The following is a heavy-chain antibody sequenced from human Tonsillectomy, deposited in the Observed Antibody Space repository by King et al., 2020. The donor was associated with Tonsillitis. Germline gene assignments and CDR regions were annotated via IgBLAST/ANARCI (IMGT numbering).Heavy chain of an antibody. J-gene: IGHJ6*03. CDR1: GFTFRNYW. CDR2: IKQNGSGE. V-gene: IGHV3-7*03. Sequence: QLVQSGGGLVQPGGSLRLSWAASGFTFRNYWMAWVRQAPGKGLDGVANIKQNGSGENYVDSVKGRFTISRDNAKNSLYLQMNSLRAEDTAVYYCARDSGYFYYMDVWGKGTTVTVSS. CDR3: ARDSGYFYYMDV.